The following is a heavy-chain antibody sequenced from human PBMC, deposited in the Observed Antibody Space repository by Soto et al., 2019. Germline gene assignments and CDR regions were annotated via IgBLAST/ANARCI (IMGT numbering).Heavy chain of an antibody. CDR1: GFTFGTYW. V-gene: IGHV3-7*03. CDR2: INQYGSER. CDR3: AKAPFDIGGAPAPIDY. J-gene: IGHJ4*02. Sequence: GGSLRLSCAASGFTFGTYWMSWVRQAPGKGLQWVANINQYGSERFYVDSVNGRFTVSRDNAKNSLYLQMNSLRVEDTAIYYCAKAPFDIGGAPAPIDYLGQGTLVTVSS. D-gene: IGHD2-15*01.